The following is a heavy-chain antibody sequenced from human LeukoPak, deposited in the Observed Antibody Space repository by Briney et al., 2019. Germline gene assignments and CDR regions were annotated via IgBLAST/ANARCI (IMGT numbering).Heavy chain of an antibody. V-gene: IGHV3-7*01. CDR2: IKHDGSEE. D-gene: IGHD7-27*01. CDR3: ARALGANWGSVGWFDP. CDR1: GITFSSLW. Sequence: GGSLRLSCAASGITFSSLWMSWFRQAPGKGLEWVADIKHDGSEEHYVASVKGRFTISRDNAKLYLQMNSLRAEDTAVYYCARALGANWGSVGWFDPWGQGTLVTVSS. J-gene: IGHJ5*02.